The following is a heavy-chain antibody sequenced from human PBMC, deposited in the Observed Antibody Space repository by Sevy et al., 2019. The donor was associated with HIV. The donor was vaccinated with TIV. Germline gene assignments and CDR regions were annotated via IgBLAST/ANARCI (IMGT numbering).Heavy chain of an antibody. Sequence: ASVKVSCKVSGYTLTELSMHWVRQAPGKGLEWMGGFDPEDGETINAQKFQGRVTMTEDTSTDTAYMELSSLRSEDTAVYYCATISPLSVAGTNQNYYYYGMDVWGQGTTVTVSS. D-gene: IGHD6-19*01. J-gene: IGHJ6*02. CDR1: GYTLTELS. CDR3: ATISPLSVAGTNQNYYYYGMDV. CDR2: FDPEDGET. V-gene: IGHV1-24*01.